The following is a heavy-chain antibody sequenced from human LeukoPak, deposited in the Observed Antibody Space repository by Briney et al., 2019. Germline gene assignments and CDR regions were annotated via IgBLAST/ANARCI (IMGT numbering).Heavy chain of an antibody. D-gene: IGHD6-19*01. CDR1: GFTFSSYS. J-gene: IGHJ4*02. CDR2: ISSSSSYI. Sequence: GGSLRLSCAASGFTFSSYSMNWVRQAPGKELEWVSSISSSSSYISYADSLRGRFTISRDNAKNSLYLQMNSLRAEDTAVYYCARDARESSGRKFDYWGQGTLVTVSS. V-gene: IGHV3-21*01. CDR3: ARDARESSGRKFDY.